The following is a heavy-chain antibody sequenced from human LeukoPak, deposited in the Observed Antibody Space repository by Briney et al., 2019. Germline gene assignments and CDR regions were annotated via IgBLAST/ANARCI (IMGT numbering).Heavy chain of an antibody. CDR1: GDTFNTYS. J-gene: IGHJ4*02. D-gene: IGHD1-26*01. V-gene: IGHV1-69*13. CDR2: IVPILITP. CDR3: ANIMGMAPLDH. Sequence: SVKVSCKASGDTFNTYSFSWVRQSPGQGLEWMGGIVPILITPHYAQKFQGRVTITADESTRTVYMELSSLKSEDTAIYYCANIMGMAPLDHWGQGTLVTVSS.